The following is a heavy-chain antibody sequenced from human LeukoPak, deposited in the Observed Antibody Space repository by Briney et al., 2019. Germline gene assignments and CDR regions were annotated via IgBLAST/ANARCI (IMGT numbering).Heavy chain of an antibody. J-gene: IGHJ4*02. CDR3: ARPGFWSGYYVDY. CDR1: GYSISSGYY. Sequence: SETLSLTCAVSGYSISSGYYWGWIRQPPGKGLEWIGSIYHSGSTYYNPALKSRVTISVDTSKKQFSLKLSSVTAADTAVYYCARPGFWSGYYVDYWGQGTLVTVSS. D-gene: IGHD3-3*01. V-gene: IGHV4-38-2*01. CDR2: IYHSGST.